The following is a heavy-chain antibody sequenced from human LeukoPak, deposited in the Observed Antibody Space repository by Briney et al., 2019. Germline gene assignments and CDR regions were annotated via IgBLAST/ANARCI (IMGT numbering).Heavy chain of an antibody. CDR3: AKDRWYRQTNFDY. D-gene: IGHD2-15*01. J-gene: IGHJ4*02. CDR1: GFTFSSYG. Sequence: GGSLRLSCAASGFTFSSYGMHWVRQAPGKWLEWVAVIWYDGSNKYYADSVKGRFTISRDNSKNTLYLQMNSLRAEDTAVYYCAKDRWYRQTNFDYWGQGTLVTVST. CDR2: IWYDGSNK. V-gene: IGHV3-33*06.